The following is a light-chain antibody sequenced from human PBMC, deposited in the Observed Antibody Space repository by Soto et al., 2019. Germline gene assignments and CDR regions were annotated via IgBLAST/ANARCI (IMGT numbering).Light chain of an antibody. CDR3: AAWDDSLNGPV. CDR1: NSNIGNNA. CDR2: FDD. J-gene: IGLJ3*02. Sequence: QSVLTQPPSVSAAPRQRVTISCSGSNSNIGNNAVTWYQQVPGRAPKLLIHFDDRVPSGISYRFSGSKSGTSASLAISELQSEDEADYYCAAWDDSLNGPVFGGGTKLTVL. V-gene: IGLV1-36*01.